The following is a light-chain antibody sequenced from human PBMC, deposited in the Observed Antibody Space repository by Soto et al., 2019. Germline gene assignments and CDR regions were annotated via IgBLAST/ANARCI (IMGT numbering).Light chain of an antibody. CDR2: EVS. Sequence: QSVLTQPASVSGSPGQSITISCTGTSSDVGAYNYVSWYQQYPGKAPKLMIYEVSNRPSGISDRFSGSKSGNTASLTISGLQAEDEADYYCSSFTSSSTRVFGGGTKLTVL. V-gene: IGLV2-14*01. J-gene: IGLJ2*01. CDR3: SSFTSSSTRV. CDR1: SSDVGAYNY.